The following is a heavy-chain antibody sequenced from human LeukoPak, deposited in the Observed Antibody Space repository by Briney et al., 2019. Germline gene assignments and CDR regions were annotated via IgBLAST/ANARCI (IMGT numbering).Heavy chain of an antibody. Sequence: SETLSLTCTVSGASVSSASYWSWIRQPPGKGVEWIAHIYNGVNTNYNPSLKSRVTISVDTSKNQFSLRLNSVTAADTAVYYCARSRDRYWDAFDVWGQGTMVTVSS. D-gene: IGHD1-14*01. V-gene: IGHV4-61*01. CDR2: IYNGVNT. CDR1: GASVSSASY. J-gene: IGHJ3*01. CDR3: ARSRDRYWDAFDV.